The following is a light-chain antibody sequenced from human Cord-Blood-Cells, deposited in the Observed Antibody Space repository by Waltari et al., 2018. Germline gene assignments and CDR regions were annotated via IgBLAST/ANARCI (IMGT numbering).Light chain of an antibody. Sequence: QSALTQPRSVSGSPGQSVTISCTGTSSDGGGYNDVSWYQQPPGKAPKLMIYDVSKRPSGVPNRFSGSKSGNTASLTISGLQAEDEADYYCCSYAGSYRVFGTGTKVTVL. V-gene: IGLV2-11*01. CDR2: DVS. CDR3: CSYAGSYRV. CDR1: SSDGGGYND. J-gene: IGLJ1*01.